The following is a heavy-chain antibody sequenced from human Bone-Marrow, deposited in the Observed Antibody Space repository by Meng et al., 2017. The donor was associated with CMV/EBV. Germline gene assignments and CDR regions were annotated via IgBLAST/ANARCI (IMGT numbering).Heavy chain of an antibody. CDR3: ARHPQPGSDWYFDL. D-gene: IGHD2-15*01. J-gene: IGHJ2*01. Sequence: GESLKISCKGSGYSFPNYWIGWVRQMPGKGLEWMAIIYPGDSDTRYSPSFQGQVTISADKSISTAYLQWSSLKASDSAMYYCARHPQPGSDWYFDLWGRGTLVTFSS. CDR1: GYSFPNYW. V-gene: IGHV5-51*01. CDR2: IYPGDSDT.